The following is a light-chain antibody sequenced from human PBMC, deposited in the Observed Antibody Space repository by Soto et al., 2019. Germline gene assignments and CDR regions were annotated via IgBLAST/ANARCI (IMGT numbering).Light chain of an antibody. V-gene: IGLV2-14*01. CDR3: SSYRTNSPYV. CDR2: DVI. CDR1: NSDVGGYNY. Sequence: QSALTQPASVSGSPGQSITISRTGTNSDVGGYNYVSWYQQYPGEAPKLMIYDVINRPSGVSNRFSGSKSGNTASLTISGLQAEDEADYYCSSYRTNSPYVFGTGTKLTVL. J-gene: IGLJ1*01.